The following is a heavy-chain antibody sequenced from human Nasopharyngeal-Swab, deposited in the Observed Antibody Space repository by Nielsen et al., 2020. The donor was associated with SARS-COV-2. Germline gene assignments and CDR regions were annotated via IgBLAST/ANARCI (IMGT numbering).Heavy chain of an antibody. J-gene: IGHJ4*02. CDR2: IIPIFGTA. CDR3: ARDLHVGAYCGGDCYTRFGY. CDR1: GGTFSSYA. V-gene: IGHV1-69*06. D-gene: IGHD2-21*02. Sequence: SVKVSCKASGGTFSSYAISWVRQAPGQGLEWTGGIIPIFGTANYAQKFQGRVTITADKSTSTAYMELSSLRSEDTAVYYCARDLHVGAYCGGDCYTRFGYWGQGTLVTVSS.